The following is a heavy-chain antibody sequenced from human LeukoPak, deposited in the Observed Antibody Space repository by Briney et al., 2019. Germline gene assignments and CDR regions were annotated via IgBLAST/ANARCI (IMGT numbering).Heavy chain of an antibody. CDR1: GGTFSSYA. Sequence: GASVKVSFKASGGTFSSYAISWVRQAPGQGLEWMGRIIPIFGTANNAQKFPGRVTITTDESTSTAYMELSSLRSEDTAVYYCARGQKGQYYYGSGSYFGYWGQGTLVTVSS. D-gene: IGHD3-10*01. J-gene: IGHJ4*02. CDR3: ARGQKGQYYYGSGSYFGY. CDR2: IIPIFGTA. V-gene: IGHV1-69*05.